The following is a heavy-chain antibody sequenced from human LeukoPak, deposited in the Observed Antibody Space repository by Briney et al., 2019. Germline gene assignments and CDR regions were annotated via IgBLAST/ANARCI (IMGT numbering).Heavy chain of an antibody. V-gene: IGHV4-38-2*02. CDR2: IYHSGST. D-gene: IGHD6-6*01. Sequence: SETLSLTCTVSGYPISSGYYWGWIRQPPGKGLEWIGSIYHSGSTYYNPSLKSRVTISVDTSKNPFSLKLSTVTAADTAVYYCARNGSSSPNFYYYYYMDVWGKGTTVTVSS. CDR3: ARNGSSSPNFYYYYYMDV. CDR1: GYPISSGYY. J-gene: IGHJ6*03.